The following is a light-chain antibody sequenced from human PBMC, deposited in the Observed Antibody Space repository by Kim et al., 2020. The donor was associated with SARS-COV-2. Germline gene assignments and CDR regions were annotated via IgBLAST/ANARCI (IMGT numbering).Light chain of an antibody. CDR1: QSVSYF. J-gene: IGKJ1*01. CDR3: QHRTSWPWT. Sequence: EIVLTQSPATLSLSPGERATLSCRASQSVSYFLAWYQQTPGQAPRLLIYDASNRTTSIPARFSGRGSGTDFTLTISSLEPEDFAVYYCQHRTSWPWTFGQGTKVDIK. V-gene: IGKV3-11*01. CDR2: DAS.